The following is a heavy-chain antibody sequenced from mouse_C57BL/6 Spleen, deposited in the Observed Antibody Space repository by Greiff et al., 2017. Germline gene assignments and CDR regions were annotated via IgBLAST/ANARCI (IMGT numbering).Heavy chain of an antibody. V-gene: IGHV10-1*01. CDR3: VRSDGYYVWYFDV. D-gene: IGHD2-3*01. J-gene: IGHJ1*03. CDR2: IRSKSNNYAT. CDR1: GFSFNTYA. Sequence: EVKLLESGGGLVQPKGSLKLSCAASGFSFNTYAMNWVRQAPGKGLEWVARIRSKSNNYATYYADSVKDRFTISRDDSESMLYLQMNNLKTEDTAMYYCVRSDGYYVWYFDVWGTGTTVTVSS.